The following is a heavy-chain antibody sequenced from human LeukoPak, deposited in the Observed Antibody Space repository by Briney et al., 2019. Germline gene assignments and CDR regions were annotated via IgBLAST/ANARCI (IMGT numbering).Heavy chain of an antibody. D-gene: IGHD3-22*01. CDR1: GFTFSSYA. V-gene: IGHV3-23*01. CDR3: AKDTTYYYDGSGYYPGADAFDI. CDR2: ISGSGGST. J-gene: IGHJ3*02. Sequence: GGSLRLSCAASGFTFSSYAMSWVRQAPGKGLEWVSAISGSGGSTYYADSVEGRFTISRDNSKNTLYLQMNSLRAEDTAVYYCAKDTTYYYDGSGYYPGADAFDIWGQGTMVTVSS.